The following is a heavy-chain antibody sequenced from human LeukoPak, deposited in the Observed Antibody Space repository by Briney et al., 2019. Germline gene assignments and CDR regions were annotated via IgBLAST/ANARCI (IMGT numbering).Heavy chain of an antibody. CDR2: INHSGST. D-gene: IGHD2/OR15-2a*01. Sequence: ASETLSLTCAVYGGSFSGYYWSWIRQPPGKGLEWIGEINHSGSTNYNPSLKSRVTISVDTSKNQFSLKLSSVTAADTAVYYCAGHHPRNTVNFWGQGTLVTVSS. V-gene: IGHV4-34*01. CDR1: GGSFSGYY. CDR3: AGHHPRNTVNF. J-gene: IGHJ4*02.